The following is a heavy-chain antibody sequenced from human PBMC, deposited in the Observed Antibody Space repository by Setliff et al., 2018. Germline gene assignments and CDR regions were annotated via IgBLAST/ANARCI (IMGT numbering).Heavy chain of an antibody. CDR3: ARVIPYYFDS. CDR1: GYTFTDYY. V-gene: IGHV7-4-1*02. CDR2: IHTNTGNP. J-gene: IGHJ4*02. Sequence: AASVKVSCKPSGYTFTDYYIHWVRQAPGQGLEWMGWIHTNTGNPTYAQGFTGRFVFSLDTSVSTAYLQITSLKAEDTAVYYCARVIPYYFDSWGQGTLVTVSS.